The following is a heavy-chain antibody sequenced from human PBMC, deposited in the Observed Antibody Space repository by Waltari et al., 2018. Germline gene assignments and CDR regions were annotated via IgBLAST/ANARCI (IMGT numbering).Heavy chain of an antibody. V-gene: IGHV1-8*03. D-gene: IGHD3-22*01. J-gene: IGHJ4*02. CDR1: GYTFTSYD. Sequence: QVQLVQSGAEVKKPGASVKVSCKASGYTFTSYDINWVRQATGQGLEWMGWRNPNSGNTGDAQKFQGRVTITRNTSISTADVELSSLRSEDTAVYYCARMIGPGGRRKADYWGQGTLVTVSS. CDR3: ARMIGPGGRRKADY. CDR2: RNPNSGNT.